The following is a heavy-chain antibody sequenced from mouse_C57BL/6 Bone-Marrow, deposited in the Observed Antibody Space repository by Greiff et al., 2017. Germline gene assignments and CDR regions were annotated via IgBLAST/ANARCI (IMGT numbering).Heavy chain of an antibody. CDR1: GYTFTSYG. CDR3: ADSMYYYGFAY. CDR2: IYPRSGNT. J-gene: IGHJ3*01. D-gene: IGHD1-1*01. V-gene: IGHV1-81*01. Sequence: QVQLKESGAELARPGASVKLSCKASGYTFTSYGISWVKQRTGQGLEWIGEIYPRSGNTYYNEKFKGKATLTADKSSSTAYMELRSLTSEDSAVYFCADSMYYYGFAYWGQGTLVTVSA.